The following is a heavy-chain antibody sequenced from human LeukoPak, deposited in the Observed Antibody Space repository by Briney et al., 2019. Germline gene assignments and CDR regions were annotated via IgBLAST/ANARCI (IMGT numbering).Heavy chain of an antibody. J-gene: IGHJ6*03. CDR2: ISYDGSNK. CDR3: ARVDALMVTFNHFYMDV. D-gene: IGHD5-18*01. CDR1: GFTFSTYA. Sequence: GGSLRLSCAASGFTFSTYAMHWVRQAPGKGLAWVAVISYDGSNKYYADSVKGRFTISRDNAKKSVYLQMNSLRAEDTAVYYCARVDALMVTFNHFYMDVWGKGTTVTVSS. V-gene: IGHV3-30*04.